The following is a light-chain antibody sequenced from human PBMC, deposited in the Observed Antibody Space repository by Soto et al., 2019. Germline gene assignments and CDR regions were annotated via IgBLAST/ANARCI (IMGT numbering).Light chain of an antibody. CDR1: QSVSSSY. Sequence: EIVLTQSPGTLSLSPGERATLSCRASQSVSSSYLAWYQQKPGQAPRLLFYGASSRATGIPDRFSGSGSGTEFTLTISRLEPEDFAVYYCHQYDSSPLTFGGGTKVEIK. CDR2: GAS. V-gene: IGKV3-20*01. CDR3: HQYDSSPLT. J-gene: IGKJ4*01.